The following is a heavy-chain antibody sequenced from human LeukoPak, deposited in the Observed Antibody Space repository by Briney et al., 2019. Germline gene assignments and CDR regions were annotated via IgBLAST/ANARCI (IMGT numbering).Heavy chain of an antibody. J-gene: IGHJ6*03. D-gene: IGHD4-17*01. V-gene: IGHV1-8*02. CDR2: ISPNSGDT. Sequence: ASVKVSCKASGYTFTGYYIHWVRQAPGQGLEWMGWISPNSGDTGYIQKFKGRVTLTTNSSISTVYMELGSLRSEDTAVYYCARAVGDAPYYYYMDVWGKGPTVIISS. CDR1: GYTFTGYY. CDR3: ARAVGDAPYYYYMDV.